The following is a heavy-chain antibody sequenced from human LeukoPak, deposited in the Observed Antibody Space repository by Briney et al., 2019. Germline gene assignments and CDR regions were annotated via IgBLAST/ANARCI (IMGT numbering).Heavy chain of an antibody. D-gene: IGHD3-22*01. Sequence: GGSLRLSCAASGFTFSSYGMHWVRQAPGKGLEWVAVISYDGSNKYYADSVKGRFTISRDNSKNTLYLQMNSLGAEDTAVYYCAKVRATMIVANAFDIWGQGTMVTVSS. CDR2: ISYDGSNK. V-gene: IGHV3-30*18. J-gene: IGHJ3*02. CDR1: GFTFSSYG. CDR3: AKVRATMIVANAFDI.